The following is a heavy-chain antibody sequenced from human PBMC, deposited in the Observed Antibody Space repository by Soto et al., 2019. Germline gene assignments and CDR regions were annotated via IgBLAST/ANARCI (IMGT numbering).Heavy chain of an antibody. J-gene: IGHJ4*02. V-gene: IGHV4-31*03. CDR3: ARSSRDSSSWYYFDD. CDR1: GGSISSGGYY. D-gene: IGHD6-13*01. Sequence: SETLSLTCTVSGGSISSGGYYWSWIRQHPGKGLEWIGYIYYSGSTYYNPSLKSRVTISVDTSKNQFSLKLSSVTAADKAVYYCARSSRDSSSWYYFDDWGQGTLVTVSS. CDR2: IYYSGST.